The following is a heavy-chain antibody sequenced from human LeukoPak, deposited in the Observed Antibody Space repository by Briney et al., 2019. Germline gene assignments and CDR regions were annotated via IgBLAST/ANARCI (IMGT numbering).Heavy chain of an antibody. J-gene: IGHJ6*02. V-gene: IGHV4-4*07. CDR1: GGSISSYY. CDR3: ARRPYCSGGSCYSGSYYYGMDV. Sequence: SETLSLTCTVSGGSISSYYWSWIRQPAGKGLEWIGRIYTSGSTNYNPSLKSRVTMSVDTSKNQFSLKLSSVTAADTAVYYCARRPYCSGGSCYSGSYYYGMDVWGQGTTVTVSS. CDR2: IYTSGST. D-gene: IGHD2-15*01.